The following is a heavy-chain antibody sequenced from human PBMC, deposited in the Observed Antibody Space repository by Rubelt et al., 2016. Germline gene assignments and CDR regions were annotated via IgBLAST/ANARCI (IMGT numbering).Heavy chain of an antibody. J-gene: IGHJ4*02. D-gene: IGHD3-10*01. CDR3: ARGYGSGSYFGY. CDR2: INHSGSA. V-gene: IGHV4-34*01. Sequence: VQLQQWGAGLLKPSETLSLTCAVYGGSLSGSYWSWIRQTPGQGLEWIGEINHSGSANYSPSLKSRVTMSIDTSKNQFSLRLSSVTAADTAVDYCARGYGSGSYFGYWGQGTLVTVSS. CDR1: GGSLSGSY.